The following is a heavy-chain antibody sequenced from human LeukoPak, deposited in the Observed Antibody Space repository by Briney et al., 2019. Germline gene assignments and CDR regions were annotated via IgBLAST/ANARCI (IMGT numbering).Heavy chain of an antibody. D-gene: IGHD3-16*01. CDR3: AKEGLYDYVWGSYAY. CDR2: ISGSGGST. J-gene: IGHJ4*02. CDR1: GFTFSSYA. V-gene: IGHV3-23*01. Sequence: GGSLRLSCAASGFTFSSYAMSWVRQAPGKGLEWVSAISGSGGSTYYADSVKGRFTISRDSSKNTLYLQMNSLRAEDTAVYYCAKEGLYDYVWGSYAYWGQGTLVTVSS.